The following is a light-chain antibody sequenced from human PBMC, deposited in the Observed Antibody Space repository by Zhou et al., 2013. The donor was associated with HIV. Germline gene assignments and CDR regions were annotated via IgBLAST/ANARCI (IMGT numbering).Light chain of an antibody. Sequence: DIQLTQSPSSLSGSVGDTVTIACWASQTIGSYLNWYQHIPGKAPRLLIYATSTLYSEVPPRFSGSVSGTYFTLTISSLQPEDAATYYCQKYDDVPLAFGGGTKVEVK. CDR3: QKYDDVPLA. V-gene: IGKV1-27*01. CDR1: QTIGSY. CDR2: ATS. J-gene: IGKJ4*01.